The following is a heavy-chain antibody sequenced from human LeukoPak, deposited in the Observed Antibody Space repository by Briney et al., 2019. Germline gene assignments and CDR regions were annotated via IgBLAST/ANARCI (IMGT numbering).Heavy chain of an antibody. CDR2: IYYSGST. J-gene: IGHJ6*02. CDR3: ARAALDYYYYYGMDV. Sequence: SETLSLTCTVSGGSISSYYWSWIQQPPGKGLEWIGYIYYSGSTNYNPSLKSRVTISVDTSKNQFSLKLSSVTAADTAVYYCARAALDYYYYYGMDVWGQGTTVTVSS. V-gene: IGHV4-59*01. CDR1: GGSISSYY.